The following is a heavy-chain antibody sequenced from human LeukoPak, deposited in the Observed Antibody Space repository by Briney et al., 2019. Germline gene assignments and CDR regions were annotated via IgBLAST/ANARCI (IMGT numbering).Heavy chain of an antibody. CDR1: GFTFSIYG. D-gene: IGHD3-10*01. J-gene: IGHJ4*02. V-gene: IGHV3-30*03. CDR2: ISYDGSHK. CDR3: ARDGSGSLDY. Sequence: PGGSLRLSCAASGFTFSIYGMHWVRQAPGKGLEWVAIISYDGSHKYYADSVKGRFTISRDNSKNTLYLQMNSLRAEDTAVYYCARDGSGSLDYWGQGTLVTVSS.